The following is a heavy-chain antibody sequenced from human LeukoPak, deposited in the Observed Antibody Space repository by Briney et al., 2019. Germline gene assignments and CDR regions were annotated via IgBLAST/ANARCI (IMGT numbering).Heavy chain of an antibody. V-gene: IGHV5-51*01. J-gene: IGHJ6*02. D-gene: IGHD2-2*01. CDR2: IYPHDSTT. CDR1: GYDFPTYW. Sequence: GESLRISCEASGYDFPTYWIGWVRQMPGKGLEWMAIIYPHDSTTRYSPSFQGQVTISVDKSINTAYLQWSSLKASDTAMYNCVRRPAHQKYGLDVWGQGTTVTVSS. CDR3: VRRPAHQKYGLDV.